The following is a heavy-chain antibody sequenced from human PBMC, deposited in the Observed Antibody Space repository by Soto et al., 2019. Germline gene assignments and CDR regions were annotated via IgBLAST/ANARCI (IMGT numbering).Heavy chain of an antibody. CDR3: ARAALLLRFLEWLSVDAFDI. Sequence: ASVKVSCKASGYTFTGYYMHWVRQAPGQGLEWMGWINPNSGGTNYAQKFQGRVTMTRDTSISTAYMELSRLRSDDTAVYYCARAALLLRFLEWLSVDAFDIWGQGTMVTVSS. D-gene: IGHD3-3*01. V-gene: IGHV1-2*02. CDR1: GYTFTGYY. J-gene: IGHJ3*02. CDR2: INPNSGGT.